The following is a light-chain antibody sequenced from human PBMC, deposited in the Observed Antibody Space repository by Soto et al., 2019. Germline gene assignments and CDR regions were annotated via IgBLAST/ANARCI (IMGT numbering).Light chain of an antibody. CDR1: NIGDKR. J-gene: IGLJ1*01. Sequence: SYELTQPPSVSVAPEKTTTITCGGNNIGDKREHWYRQKSGQAPVLLISYDSDRPSGIPERISGSNSGNTATLTISRVEAGDEADYYCQVWDIMTDNYVFGGGTKVTVL. CDR2: YDS. V-gene: IGLV3-21*04. CDR3: QVWDIMTDNYV.